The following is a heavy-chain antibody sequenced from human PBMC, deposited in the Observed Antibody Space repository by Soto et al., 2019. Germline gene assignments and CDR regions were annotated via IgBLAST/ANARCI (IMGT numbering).Heavy chain of an antibody. J-gene: IGHJ6*02. Sequence: QVQLVESGGGVVQPGRSLRLSCAASGFTFSSYGMHWVRQAPGKGLEWVAVISYDGSNKYYADSVKGRFTISRDNSKNTVDLEMNSLRAEDPAVEFRAKGLLKVFGVVTRRSFYYYGMDVWGQGTTVTVSS. D-gene: IGHD3-3*01. V-gene: IGHV3-30*18. CDR1: GFTFSSYG. CDR3: AKGLLKVFGVVTRRSFYYYGMDV. CDR2: ISYDGSNK.